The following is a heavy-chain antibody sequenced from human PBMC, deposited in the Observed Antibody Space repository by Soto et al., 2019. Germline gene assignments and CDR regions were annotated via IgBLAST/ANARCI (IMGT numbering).Heavy chain of an antibody. D-gene: IGHD3-22*01. CDR2: ISYDGTDK. V-gene: IGHV3-30*14. CDR3: ARGKDYYDASTYTFDY. CDR1: GFNFMRYA. Sequence: GGSLRLSCAASGFNFMRYAMHWVRQAPGKGLEWVAVISYDGTDKYYADSVKGRVTFSRDNSKDALYLQMSSLRTEDTAVYYCARGKDYYDASTYTFDYWGQGTLVTVSS. J-gene: IGHJ4*02.